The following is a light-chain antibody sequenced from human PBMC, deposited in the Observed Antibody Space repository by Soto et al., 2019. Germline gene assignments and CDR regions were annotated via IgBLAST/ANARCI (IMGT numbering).Light chain of an antibody. Sequence: QSALTQPASVSGSPGQSITISCTGTSSDVGGYNYVSWFQQHPGEVPKLLIYDVTNRPSGVSNRFSGSRSGNTASLTISGLQAEDEADYYCSSYTGSNTRVFGTGTKVTVL. CDR3: SSYTGSNTRV. CDR1: SSDVGGYNY. CDR2: DVT. J-gene: IGLJ1*01. V-gene: IGLV2-14*01.